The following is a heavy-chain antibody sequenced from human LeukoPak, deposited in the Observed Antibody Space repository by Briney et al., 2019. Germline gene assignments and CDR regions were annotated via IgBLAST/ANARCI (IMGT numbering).Heavy chain of an antibody. CDR1: GFTFSSYS. J-gene: IGHJ4*02. CDR3: ARKHDYGDSADY. D-gene: IGHD4-17*01. V-gene: IGHV3-21*01. CDR2: ISSSSSYI. Sequence: PGGSLRLSCAASGFTFSSYSMNWVRQAPGKGLEWVSSISSSSSYIYYADSVKGRFTISRDNAKNSLYLQMNSLRAEDTAVYYCARKHDYGDSADYWGQGTLVTVSS.